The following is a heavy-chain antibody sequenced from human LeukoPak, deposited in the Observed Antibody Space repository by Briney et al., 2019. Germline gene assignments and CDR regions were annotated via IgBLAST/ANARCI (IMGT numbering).Heavy chain of an antibody. CDR1: GGSIVSDIW. J-gene: IGHJ4*02. CDR2: IYHSGST. V-gene: IGHV4-4*02. Sequence: SETLSLTCVVSGGSIVSDIWWSWVRQPPRKGLQWVGEIYHSGSTNYNPSLKSRVSISVDSSKNQFSLKVSSVTAADTAVYYCARGSDTAAGFYRGQGTLVTVSS. D-gene: IGHD6-13*01. CDR3: ARGSDTAAGFY.